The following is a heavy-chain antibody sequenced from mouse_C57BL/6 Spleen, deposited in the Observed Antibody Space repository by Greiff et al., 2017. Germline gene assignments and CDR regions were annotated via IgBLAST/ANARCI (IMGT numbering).Heavy chain of an antibody. Sequence: EVKLMESGAELVRPGASVKLSCTASGFNIKDDYMHWVKQRPEQGLEWIGWIDPENGDTEYASKFQGKATITADTSSNTAYLQLSSLTSEDTAVYYCTTVYEYDVGFAYWGQGTLVTVSA. V-gene: IGHV14-4*01. CDR2: IDPENGDT. CDR1: GFNIKDDY. CDR3: TTVYEYDVGFAY. D-gene: IGHD2-4*01. J-gene: IGHJ3*01.